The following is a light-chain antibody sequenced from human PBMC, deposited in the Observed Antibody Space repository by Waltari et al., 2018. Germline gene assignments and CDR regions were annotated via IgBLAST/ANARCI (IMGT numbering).Light chain of an antibody. J-gene: IGLJ2*01. CDR2: GDS. CDR3: QSFDTSLGAI. Sequence: QSVLAQPPSVSGAPGQRVTIPCTGSSSHTGAGPHVHRYPEFPGTAPKLLIYGDSNRPSGVPDRFSGSKSGTSASLAITGLQAEDEANYYCQSFDTSLGAIFGGGTKVTVL. V-gene: IGLV1-40*01. CDR1: SSHTGAGPH.